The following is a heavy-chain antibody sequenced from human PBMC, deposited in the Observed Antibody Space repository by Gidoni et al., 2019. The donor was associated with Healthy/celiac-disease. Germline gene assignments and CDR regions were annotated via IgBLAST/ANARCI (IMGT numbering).Heavy chain of an antibody. CDR1: GFSFSSYA. V-gene: IGHV3-23*01. CDR2: SIGSGGST. D-gene: IGHD6-13*01. J-gene: IGHJ4*02. CDR3: AKDLIAAAGNFDY. Sequence: EVQLLESGGGLVQPGGSLRLSCAASGFSFSSYAMSWVRQAPGKGLEWISASIGSGGSTYYADSVKGRFTISRDNSKNTLYLQMNSLRAEDTAVYYCAKDLIAAAGNFDYWGQGTLVTVSS.